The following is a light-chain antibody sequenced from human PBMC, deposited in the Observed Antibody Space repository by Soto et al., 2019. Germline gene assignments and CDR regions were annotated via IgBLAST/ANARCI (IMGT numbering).Light chain of an antibody. V-gene: IGLV1-51*01. CDR1: SSNIGGNS. CDR2: DDD. J-gene: IGLJ1*01. CDR3: GSWDSSLSAYV. Sequence: QSVMTQPPSVSAAPGQRVTISCSGSSSNIGGNSVSWYQQLPGTAPKLLIYDDDKRPSGIPVRFSGSKSGTSATLGITGFQTGDEADHYCGSWDSSLSAYVFGTGTKVTVL.